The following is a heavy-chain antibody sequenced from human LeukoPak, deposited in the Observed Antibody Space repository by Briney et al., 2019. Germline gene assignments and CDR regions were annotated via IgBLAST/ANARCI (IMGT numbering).Heavy chain of an antibody. D-gene: IGHD3-3*01. CDR1: GFTFSACA. V-gene: IGHV3-30*01. CDR2: ISYDGNNK. J-gene: IGHJ4*02. CDR3: ASGGFYDFWSGYYTPFDY. Sequence: GRSLRLSCAASGFTFSACAMHWVRQAPGKGLEWVAVISYDGNNKYYADSVKGRSTISRDNSKNTLYLQMNSLRVEDTAMYYCASGGFYDFWSGYYTPFDYWGQGTLVTVSS.